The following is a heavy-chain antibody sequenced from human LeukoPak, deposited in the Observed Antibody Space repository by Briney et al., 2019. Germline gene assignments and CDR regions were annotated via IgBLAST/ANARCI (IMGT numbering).Heavy chain of an antibody. V-gene: IGHV1-8*01. CDR1: GYTFTSYD. J-gene: IGHJ4*02. CDR2: MNPNSGNT. Sequence: GASVKVSCKASGYTFTSYDINWVRQATGQGLEWMGWMNPNSGNTGYAQKFQGRVTMTRSTSISTAYMELSSLRFEDTAVYYCAREIGRDSSGYLDKPDYWGQGTLVTVSS. CDR3: AREIGRDSSGYLDKPDY. D-gene: IGHD3-22*01.